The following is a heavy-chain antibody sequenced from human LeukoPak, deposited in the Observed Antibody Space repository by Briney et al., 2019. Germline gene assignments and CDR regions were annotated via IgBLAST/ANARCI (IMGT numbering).Heavy chain of an antibody. J-gene: IGHJ5*02. CDR2: IYTSGST. CDR3: AREREYCSGGSCYPGNWFDP. D-gene: IGHD2-15*01. CDR1: GGSISSYY. V-gene: IGHV4-4*07. Sequence: SETLSLTCTVSGGSISSYYWSWIRQPAGKGLEWIGRIYTSGSTNYNPSLKSRVTMSVDTSKNQFPLKLSSVTAADTAVYYCAREREYCSGGSCYPGNWFDPWGQGTLVTVSS.